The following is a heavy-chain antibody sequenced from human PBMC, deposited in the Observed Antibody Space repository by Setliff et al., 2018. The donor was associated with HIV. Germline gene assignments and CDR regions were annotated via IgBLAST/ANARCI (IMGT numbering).Heavy chain of an antibody. CDR1: GDSLTSANSY. V-gene: IGHV4-39*01. Sequence: KTSETLSLTCTVSGDSLTSANSYWGWIRQPPGKGLEWIGRIYYSGRPYYSPSFKSRVTMSVDTSKNQFSLKINSVTAADTALYYCARPPAEYSVRGVPALFEFWGLGALVTVSS. CDR3: ARPPAEYSVRGVPALFEF. D-gene: IGHD3-10*01. J-gene: IGHJ4*02. CDR2: IYYSGRP.